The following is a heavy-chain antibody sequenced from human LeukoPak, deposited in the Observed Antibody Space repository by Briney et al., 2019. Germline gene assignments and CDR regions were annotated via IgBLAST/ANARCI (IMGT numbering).Heavy chain of an antibody. D-gene: IGHD2-8*02. Sequence: ASVKVSCKASGYIFTSLDINWVRRAPGQGLEWMGWMNPNNGKTAYAQKFQGRVTITRNTAITTAYMELSSLRSDDTAVYYCARGHVSGGGLYYFNSWGQGTLVTVSS. CDR3: ARGHVSGGGLYYFNS. V-gene: IGHV1-8*03. CDR2: MNPNNGKT. J-gene: IGHJ4*02. CDR1: GYIFTSLD.